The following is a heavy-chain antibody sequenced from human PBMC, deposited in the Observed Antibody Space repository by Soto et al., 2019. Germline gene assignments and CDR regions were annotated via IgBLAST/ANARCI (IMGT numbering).Heavy chain of an antibody. CDR3: ARGLHSLFDY. V-gene: IGHV3-23*01. D-gene: IGHD2-21*01. CDR2: ISGSGDSS. J-gene: IGHJ4*02. CDR1: GFTFSSFG. Sequence: EVQLLDSGGDLAQPGGSLRLSCTASGFTFSSFGMAWVRQAPGKGLEWVSAISGSGDSSYYADSVKDRFTISRDNSNNTLYVQMTSLRAEDTAVYYCARGLHSLFDYWGQGTLVTVSS.